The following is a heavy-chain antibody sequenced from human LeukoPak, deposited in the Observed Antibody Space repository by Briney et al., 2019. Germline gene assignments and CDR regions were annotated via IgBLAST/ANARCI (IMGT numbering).Heavy chain of an antibody. V-gene: IGHV3-48*01. J-gene: IGHJ4*02. Sequence: GGSLRLSCAASGFTFSSHSMNWVRQAPGKGLEWVSYISSSSSTIYYADSVKGRFTISRDNAKNSLYLQISNVRAEDTAMYYCASAAYDSNGFTANHDYWGQGTLVTVSS. CDR2: ISSSSSTI. CDR1: GFTFSSHS. D-gene: IGHD3-22*01. CDR3: ASAAYDSNGFTANHDY.